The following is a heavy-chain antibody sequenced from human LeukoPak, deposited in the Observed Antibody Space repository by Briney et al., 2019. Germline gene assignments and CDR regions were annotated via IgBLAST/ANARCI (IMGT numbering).Heavy chain of an antibody. D-gene: IGHD5-24*01. CDR3: ARMTTIGSYYIDN. CDR1: GGSISSTSYY. CDR2: MYYRGST. J-gene: IGHJ4*02. V-gene: IGHV4-39*01. Sequence: SETLSLTCTVSGGSISSTSYYWGWIRQPPGKGLEWIGSMYYRGSTYYNPSLKSRVTISIDTSKNQFSLKLSSVTAADTSVYYCARMTTIGSYYIDNWGQGTLVTVSS.